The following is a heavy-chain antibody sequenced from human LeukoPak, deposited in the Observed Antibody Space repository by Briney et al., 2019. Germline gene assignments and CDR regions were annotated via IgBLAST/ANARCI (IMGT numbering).Heavy chain of an antibody. J-gene: IGHJ4*02. CDR1: GYTFSTYY. V-gene: IGHV1-46*01. CDR2: IHPTDGRT. Sequence: ASVKVSCKPSGYTFSTYYMQWVRQAPGQGLEWLGIIHPTDGRTMYTQKIEGRVTMNRDKATGKVYLELSSLRSEDTAVYWCARANGGGLDYWGQGTLITVSS. CDR3: ARANGGGLDY. D-gene: IGHD3-10*01.